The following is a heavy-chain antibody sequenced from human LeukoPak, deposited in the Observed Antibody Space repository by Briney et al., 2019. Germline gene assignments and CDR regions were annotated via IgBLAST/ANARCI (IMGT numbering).Heavy chain of an antibody. J-gene: IGHJ4*02. CDR2: ISAFNGNA. CDR1: GHTFTSYG. D-gene: IGHD3-9*01. V-gene: IGHV1-18*01. Sequence: GASVKVSCKASGHTFTSYGISWVRQAPGQGLEWMGWISAFNGNAAYAQNLQGRVTMTTDTSTNTAYMELTSLRSDDTAVYYCARSSAILTGFRTAFFDYWGQGTLVTVSS. CDR3: ARSSAILTGFRTAFFDY.